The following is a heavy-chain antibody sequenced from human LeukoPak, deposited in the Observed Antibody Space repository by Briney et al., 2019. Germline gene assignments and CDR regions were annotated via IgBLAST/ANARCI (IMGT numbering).Heavy chain of an antibody. CDR2: ISAHTGNT. Sequence: ASVKVSCKASGYTFTTYGISWVRQAPGQGLEWMGWISAHTGNTNYAQKFQGRVTMTTDTSTSTAYMELRSLRSDDTAVYYCARELKTYYYDTSGLPIFDYWGQGTLVTVSS. J-gene: IGHJ4*02. CDR1: GYTFTTYG. CDR3: ARELKTYYYDTSGLPIFDY. V-gene: IGHV1-18*01. D-gene: IGHD3-22*01.